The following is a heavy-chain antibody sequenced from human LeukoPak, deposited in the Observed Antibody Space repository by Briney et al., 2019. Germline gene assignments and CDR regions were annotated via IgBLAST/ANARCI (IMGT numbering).Heavy chain of an antibody. CDR3: GRGGYDYGGYYYYGMDV. CDR2: IIPILGIA. Sequence: GASVKVSCKASGGTFSSYAISWVRQAPGQGLEWMGRIIPILGIANYAQKFQGRVTITADKSTSTAYMELSSLRSEDTAVYYCGRGGYDYGGYYYYGMDVWGQGTTVTVSS. D-gene: IGHD5-12*01. J-gene: IGHJ6*02. V-gene: IGHV1-69*04. CDR1: GGTFSSYA.